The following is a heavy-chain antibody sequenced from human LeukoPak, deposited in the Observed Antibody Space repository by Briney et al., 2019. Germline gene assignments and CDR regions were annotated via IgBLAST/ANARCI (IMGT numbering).Heavy chain of an antibody. J-gene: IGHJ4*02. V-gene: IGHV3-23*01. CDR3: AKDKACSSTSCYSDY. Sequence: GGSLRLSCAASGFTFSSYAMSWVRQAPGKGLEWVSSISGSGGTTYYADSVKGRFTMSRDNSKNTLYLQMNSLRAEDTAVYYCAKDKACSSTSCYSDYWGQGTLVTVSS. D-gene: IGHD2-2*02. CDR1: GFTFSSYA. CDR2: ISGSGGTT.